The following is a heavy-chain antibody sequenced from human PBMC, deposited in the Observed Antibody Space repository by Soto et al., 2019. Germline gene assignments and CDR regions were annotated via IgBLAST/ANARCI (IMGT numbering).Heavy chain of an antibody. CDR3: ARATGTTTFAY. CDR2: IRNKGNSYTT. V-gene: IGHV3-72*01. J-gene: IGHJ4*02. CDR1: GFTFSDFY. D-gene: IGHD1-1*01. Sequence: QPGGSLRLSCAASGFTFSDFYMDWVRQAPGKRLEWVGRIRNKGNSYTTEYAASVKGRFTISRDDSKNSLYLHMNSLKTEDTAVYYCARATGTTTFAYWGQGTLVTVSS.